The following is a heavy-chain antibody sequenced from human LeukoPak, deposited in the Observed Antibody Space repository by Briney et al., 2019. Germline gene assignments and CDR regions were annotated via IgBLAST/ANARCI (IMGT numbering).Heavy chain of an antibody. CDR3: AGRGKYYYDSSGYVVDY. Sequence: PGGSLRLSCAASGFTFSDYYMSWLRQAPGKGLEWVSYISSSGSTIYYADSVKGRFTISRDNAKNSLYLQMNSLRAEDTAVYYCAGRGKYYYDSSGYVVDYWGQGTLVTVSS. D-gene: IGHD3-22*01. J-gene: IGHJ4*02. V-gene: IGHV3-11*04. CDR2: ISSSGSTI. CDR1: GFTFSDYY.